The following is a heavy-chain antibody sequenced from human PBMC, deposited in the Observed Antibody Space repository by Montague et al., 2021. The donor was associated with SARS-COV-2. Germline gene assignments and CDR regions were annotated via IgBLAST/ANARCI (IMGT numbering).Heavy chain of an antibody. CDR3: AKEGLGYCTSICDGLDL. V-gene: IGHV3-23*01. D-gene: IGHD2-8*01. CDR1: GLNFNMFP. Sequence: SLRLSCSASGLNFNMFPINWVRQVPGRGLEWVSSISHSGDIKYYXXSLKGLFTISRDHSKNIVYLEMNSLRAEDTAVYYCAKEGLGYCTSICDGLDLWGQGTPVTVSS. CDR2: ISHSGDIK. J-gene: IGHJ6*02.